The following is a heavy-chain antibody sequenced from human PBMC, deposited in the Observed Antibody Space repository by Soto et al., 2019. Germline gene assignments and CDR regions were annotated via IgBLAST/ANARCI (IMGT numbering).Heavy chain of an antibody. CDR2: INAGNGNT. V-gene: IGHV1-3*01. Sequence: ASVKVSCKASGYTFTSYAMHWVRQAPGQRLEWMGWINAGNGNTKYSQKFQGRVTITRDTSASTAYMELSSLRSEDTAVYYCARAHDYICGSYALGPWGQGTLVTVSS. J-gene: IGHJ5*02. CDR3: ARAHDYICGSYALGP. CDR1: GYTFTSYA. D-gene: IGHD3-16*01.